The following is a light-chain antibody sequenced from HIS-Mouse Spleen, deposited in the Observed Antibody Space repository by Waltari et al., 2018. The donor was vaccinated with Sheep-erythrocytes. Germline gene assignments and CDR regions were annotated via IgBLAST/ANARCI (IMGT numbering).Light chain of an antibody. V-gene: IGKV3-20*01. Sequence: EIVLTQSPGTLSLSPGERATLSCRASQSVSSSYLAWYQQKPGQAPRLLIYGASSRATGIPDRFSGSGSGTDFTLTISSLQPEDVATYYCQKYNSALRFTFGPGTKVDIK. CDR1: QSVSSSY. CDR2: GAS. J-gene: IGKJ3*01. CDR3: QKYNSALRFT.